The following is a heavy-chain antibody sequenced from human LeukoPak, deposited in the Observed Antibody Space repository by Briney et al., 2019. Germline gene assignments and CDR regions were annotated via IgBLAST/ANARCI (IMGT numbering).Heavy chain of an antibody. CDR1: GFTFGSYG. Sequence: GGSLRLSYTASGFTFGSYGMHWVRQAPGKGLEWVAFIRYDGFNKYYVDSVRGRFTISRDNSQNILFLQMNSLRVDDTAVYYCAKISQPSGYQIRPYYYMEVWGTGTTVIVSS. J-gene: IGHJ6*03. CDR3: AKISQPSGYQIRPYYYMEV. CDR2: IRYDGFNK. D-gene: IGHD3-22*01. V-gene: IGHV3-30*02.